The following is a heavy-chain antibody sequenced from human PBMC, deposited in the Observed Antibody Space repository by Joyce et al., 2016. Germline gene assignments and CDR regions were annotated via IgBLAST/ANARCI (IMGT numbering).Heavy chain of an antibody. CDR2: IYWNDDK. CDR1: GFSFTASGVG. D-gene: IGHD3-3*01. CDR3: AHRHYFDFWAGGEFDY. J-gene: IGHJ4*02. Sequence: QITLKESGPTLVKPTQTLTLTCTFSGFSFTASGVGVGWIRQPPGKALEWLALIYWNDDKRFSPSLKSRLTISKDTSKNQVVLTMTNMEPVDTGTYYCAHRHYFDFWAGGEFDYWGQGILDTVSS. V-gene: IGHV2-5*01.